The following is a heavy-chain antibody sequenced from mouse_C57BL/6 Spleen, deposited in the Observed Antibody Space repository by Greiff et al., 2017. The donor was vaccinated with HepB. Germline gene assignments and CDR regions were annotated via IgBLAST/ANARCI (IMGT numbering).Heavy chain of an antibody. Sequence: EVQLVESGGGLVKPGGSLKLSCAASGFTFSSYTMSWVRQTPEKRLEWVATISGGGGNTYYPDSVKGRFTISRDNAKNTLYLQMSSLRSEDTALYYCARPAPNYDYDPFFAYWGQGTLVTVSA. CDR3: ARPAPNYDYDPFFAY. CDR2: ISGGGGNT. CDR1: GFTFSSYT. V-gene: IGHV5-9*01. D-gene: IGHD2-4*01. J-gene: IGHJ3*01.